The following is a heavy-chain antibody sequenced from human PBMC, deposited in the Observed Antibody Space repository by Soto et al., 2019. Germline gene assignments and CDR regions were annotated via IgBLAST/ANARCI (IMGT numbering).Heavy chain of an antibody. J-gene: IGHJ4*02. V-gene: IGHV5-51*01. Sequence: GESLKISCKASGYSFTTYWIAWVRQMPGKGLEWMGIIYPGDSDPRYSPSIQGPVTFSVDKSISTAYLQWSSLKASDTAMYYCARLETTITRRSFDYWGQGTLVTVSS. CDR1: GYSFTTYW. CDR2: IYPGDSDP. CDR3: ARLETTITRRSFDY. D-gene: IGHD1-20*01.